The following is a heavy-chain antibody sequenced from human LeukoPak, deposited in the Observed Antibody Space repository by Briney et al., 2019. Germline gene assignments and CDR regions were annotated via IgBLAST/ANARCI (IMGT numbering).Heavy chain of an antibody. CDR2: ITTDGRAT. CDR1: GMTFSNHW. CDR3: TTGPSYGYEW. J-gene: IGHJ4*02. D-gene: IGHD3-16*01. V-gene: IGHV3-74*01. Sequence: GGSLRLSCAASGMTFSNHWMHWVRQAPGKGLVWVSLITTDGRATICADSVKGRFTISRDNGKSTLYLQMNSLRAEDTALYYCTTGPSYGYEWWGQGTVVTVSS.